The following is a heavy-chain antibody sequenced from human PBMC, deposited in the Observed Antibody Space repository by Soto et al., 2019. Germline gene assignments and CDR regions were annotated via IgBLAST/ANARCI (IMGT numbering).Heavy chain of an antibody. CDR1: GGSFSGYY. CDR3: ARGNLTYYYGMDV. Sequence: QVQLQQWGAGLLKPSETLSLTCAVYGGSFSGYYWSWIRQPPGKGLEWIGEINHSGSTNYNPSLNSRVTISVDTSKNQFSLKLSSVTAADTAVYYCARGNLTYYYGMDVWGQGTTVTVSS. V-gene: IGHV4-34*01. D-gene: IGHD7-27*01. J-gene: IGHJ6*02. CDR2: INHSGST.